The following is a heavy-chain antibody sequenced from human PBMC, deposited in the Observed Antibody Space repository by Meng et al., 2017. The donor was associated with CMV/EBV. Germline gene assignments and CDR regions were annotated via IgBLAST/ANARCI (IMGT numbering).Heavy chain of an antibody. CDR1: GFTFSSYS. CDR2: ISSSSSYI. D-gene: IGHD1-26*01. Sequence: GGSLRLSCAASGFTFSSYSMNWVRQAPGKGLEWVSSISSSSSYIYYADSVKGRFTISRDNAKNSLYLQMNSLRAEDTAVYYCARDLPRRPWLTTLHYSGSHHYFDYWGQGTTVTVSS. J-gene: IGHJ4*03. CDR3: ARDLPRRPWLTTLHYSGSHHYFDY. V-gene: IGHV3-21*01.